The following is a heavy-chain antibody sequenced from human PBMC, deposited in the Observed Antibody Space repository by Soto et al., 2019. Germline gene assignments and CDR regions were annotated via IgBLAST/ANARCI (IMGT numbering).Heavy chain of an antibody. J-gene: IGHJ5*02. CDR2: SSANNGNT. D-gene: IGHD2-15*01. CDR1: GYTFTSYG. V-gene: IGHV1-18*01. Sequence: QVQLVQSGAEVKKPGASVKVSCKASGYTFTSYGISWVRQAPGQGLEWMGWSSANNGNTKYAQNFQGRVTMTTDTSTSTAYMELRSLRSDDTAVYYCARAYSPGLFDPWGQGTLVTVSS. CDR3: ARAYSPGLFDP.